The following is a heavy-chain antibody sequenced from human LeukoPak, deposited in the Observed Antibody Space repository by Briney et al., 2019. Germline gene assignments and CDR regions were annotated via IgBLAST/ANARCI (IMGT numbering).Heavy chain of an antibody. CDR2: INPNSGGT. CDR3: ARDQPVWSGYYDLGY. D-gene: IGHD3-3*01. V-gene: IGHV1-2*02. J-gene: IGHJ4*02. CDR1: GYTFTGYY. Sequence: ASVKVSCRTSGYTFTGYYMHWVRQAPGQGLEWMGWINPNSGGTNYAQKFQGRVTMTRDTSISTAYMELSRLRSDDTAVYYCARDQPVWSGYYDLGYWGQGTLVTVSS.